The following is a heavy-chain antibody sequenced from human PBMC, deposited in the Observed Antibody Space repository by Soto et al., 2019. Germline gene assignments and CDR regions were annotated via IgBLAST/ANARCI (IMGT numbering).Heavy chain of an antibody. J-gene: IGHJ6*02. CDR1: GFTFSSYV. CDR3: AKDSYDSSGSYGMDV. V-gene: IGHV3-30*18. D-gene: IGHD3-22*01. CDR2: ISYDGINK. Sequence: GGSLRLSCAASGFTFSSYVMHWVRQAPGKGLEWVAVISYDGINKYYADSVKGRFTISKDNSKNTLYLQMNSLRAEDTAVYYCAKDSYDSSGSYGMDVWGQGTTLTVYS.